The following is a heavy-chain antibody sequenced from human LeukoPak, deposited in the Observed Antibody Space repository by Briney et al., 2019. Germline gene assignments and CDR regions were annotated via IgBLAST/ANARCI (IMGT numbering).Heavy chain of an antibody. J-gene: IGHJ6*02. V-gene: IGHV3-48*04. CDR1: GFTFSSYS. CDR2: ISSSSSTI. CDR3: ARDSLVREPPLYGMDV. Sequence: GGSLRLSCAASGFTFSSYSMNWVRQAPGKGLEWVSYISSSSSTIYYADSVKGRFTISRDNAKNSLYLQMNSLRAEDTAVYYCARDSLVREPPLYGMDVWGQGTTVTVSS. D-gene: IGHD3-10*01.